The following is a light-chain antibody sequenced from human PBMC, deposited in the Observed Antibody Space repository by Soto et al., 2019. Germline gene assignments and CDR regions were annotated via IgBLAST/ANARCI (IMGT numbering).Light chain of an antibody. Sequence: DIQMTQSPSSLSASVGDIVSITCRASQSINTYLNWYQLKPGKAPKLLLYAASSLQSGVPSRFSGSGSGTDFTLTISSLQPEDFATYYCQQSYRTPLTFGGGTKVEI. CDR3: QQSYRTPLT. V-gene: IGKV1-39*01. J-gene: IGKJ4*01. CDR2: AAS. CDR1: QSINTY.